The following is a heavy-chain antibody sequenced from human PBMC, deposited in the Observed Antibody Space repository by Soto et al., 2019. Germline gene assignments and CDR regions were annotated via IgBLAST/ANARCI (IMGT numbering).Heavy chain of an antibody. J-gene: IGHJ6*03. CDR2: ISAYNGNT. D-gene: IGHD2-15*01. V-gene: IGHV1-18*01. CDR1: GYTFTSYG. CDR3: ARVIGCSGGSCYYYYCMDV. Sequence: ASVKVSCKASGYTFTSYGISWVRQAPGQGLEWMGWISAYNGNTNYAQKLQGRVTMTTDTSTSTAYMELRSLRSDDTAVYYCARVIGCSGGSCYYYYCMDVWGKGTTVTVSS.